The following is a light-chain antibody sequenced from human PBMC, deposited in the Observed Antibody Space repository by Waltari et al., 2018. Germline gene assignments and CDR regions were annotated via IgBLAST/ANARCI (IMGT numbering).Light chain of an antibody. CDR2: GAS. CDR1: QRLIKRY. CDR3: QQYGSSVMYT. J-gene: IGKJ2*01. Sequence: EVVLTQSPGTLSLSPGERATLSCRASQRLIKRYLAWYQQKPGQAPTLLLYGASNRAAGSPDRFSASGSETDFTLTISRLEPEDFGVYYCQQYGSSVMYTFGQGTKLEI. V-gene: IGKV3-20*01.